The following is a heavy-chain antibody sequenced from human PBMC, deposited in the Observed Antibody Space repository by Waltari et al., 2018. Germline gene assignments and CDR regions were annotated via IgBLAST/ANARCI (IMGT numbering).Heavy chain of an antibody. V-gene: IGHV1-2*06. CDR2: INPNSGGT. D-gene: IGHD7-27*01. Sequence: QVQLVQSGAEVKKPGASVKVSCKASGYTFTGYYMHWVRQAPGQGLEWMGRINPNSGGTNYAQKFQGRVTMTRDTSISTAYMELSRLRSDDTAVYYCASGKGTGESYYVPNYFDYWGQGTLVTVSS. J-gene: IGHJ4*02. CDR1: GYTFTGYY. CDR3: ASGKGTGESYYVPNYFDY.